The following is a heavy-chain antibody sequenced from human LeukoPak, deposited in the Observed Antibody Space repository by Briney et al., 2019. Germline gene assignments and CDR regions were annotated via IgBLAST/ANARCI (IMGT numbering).Heavy chain of an antibody. CDR3: AREDAGGYYDRSVDY. J-gene: IGHJ4*02. D-gene: IGHD3-22*01. CDR1: GGTFSSYS. Sequence: ASVKVSCKASGGTFSSYSMNWVRQAPGKGLEWVSSISSSSSYIYYADSVKGRFTISRDNAKNSLYLQMNSLRAEDTAVYYCAREDAGGYYDRSVDYWGQGTLVTVSS. V-gene: IGHV3-21*01. CDR2: ISSSSSYI.